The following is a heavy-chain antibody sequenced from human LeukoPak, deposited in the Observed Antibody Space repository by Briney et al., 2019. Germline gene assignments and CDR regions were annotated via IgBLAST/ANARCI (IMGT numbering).Heavy chain of an antibody. CDR2: ITSSGSTM. CDR3: ARHSGDCSGGSCYPYYFDY. V-gene: IGHV3-11*01. D-gene: IGHD2-15*01. Sequence: GGSLRLSCAASGVTFSGYYMSWIRQAPGMGLECVSYITSSGSTMYYADSVKRRFTNSRDNVKISLHLQMICLRVDITDVDYCARHSGDCSGGSCYPYYFDYGGQGTLVTVSS. J-gene: IGHJ4*02. CDR1: GVTFSGYY.